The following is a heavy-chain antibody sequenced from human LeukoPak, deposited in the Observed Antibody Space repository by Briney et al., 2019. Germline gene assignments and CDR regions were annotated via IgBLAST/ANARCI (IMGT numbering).Heavy chain of an antibody. V-gene: IGHV2-5*02. Sequence: SGPTLVNPTQTLTLNCTFSGFSLSTSGVGVGWIPQPPGKALEWLALIYWDDDKRYSPSLKSRLTITKDTSKNQVVLTMTNMDPVDTATYYCARTRYSSSWALAFDIWGQGTMVTVSS. CDR1: GFSLSTSGVG. CDR3: ARTRYSSSWALAFDI. D-gene: IGHD6-13*01. CDR2: IYWDDDK. J-gene: IGHJ3*02.